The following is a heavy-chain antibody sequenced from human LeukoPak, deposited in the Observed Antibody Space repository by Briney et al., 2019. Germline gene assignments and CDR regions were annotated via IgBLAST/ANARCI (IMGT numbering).Heavy chain of an antibody. V-gene: IGHV3-74*01. CDR3: AKEYYGSGLDY. CDR1: GFTFSSYW. J-gene: IGHJ4*02. D-gene: IGHD3-10*01. CDR2: IDSDGSSA. Sequence: GGSLRLSCAASGFTFSSYWMYWVRQAPGKGLVWVSRIDSDGSSASYADAVKGRFTISRDNAKNTLYLQMNSLRAEDTAVYYCAKEYYGSGLDYWGQGTLVTVSS.